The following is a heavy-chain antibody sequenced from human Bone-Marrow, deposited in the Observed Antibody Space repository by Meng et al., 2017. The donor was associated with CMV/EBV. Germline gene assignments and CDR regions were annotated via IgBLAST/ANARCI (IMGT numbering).Heavy chain of an antibody. CDR2: IGTAGDT. V-gene: IGHV3-13*01. J-gene: IGHJ3*02. CDR3: AREVSNAFDI. Sequence: LSLTCAASGFTFSSYDMHWVRQATGKGLEWVSAIGTAGDTYYPGSVKGRFTISRENAKNSLYLQMNSLRAGDTAVYYCAREVSNAFDIWGQGTMVTVSS. CDR1: GFTFSSYD. D-gene: IGHD2-8*01.